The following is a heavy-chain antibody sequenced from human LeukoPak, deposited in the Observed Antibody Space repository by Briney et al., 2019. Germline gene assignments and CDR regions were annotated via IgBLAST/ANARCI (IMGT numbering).Heavy chain of an antibody. J-gene: IGHJ4*02. CDR2: IDPSDSYT. V-gene: IGHV5-10-1*01. CDR1: GYNFTSYW. Sequence: GESLKISCKGSGYNFTSYWISWVRQMPGKGLEWMGRIDPSDSYTNYSPSFQGHVTISTDKSIFTAYLQWSSPKASDTAMYYCARLRDGSIDYWGQGTLVTVSS. CDR3: ARLRDGSIDY.